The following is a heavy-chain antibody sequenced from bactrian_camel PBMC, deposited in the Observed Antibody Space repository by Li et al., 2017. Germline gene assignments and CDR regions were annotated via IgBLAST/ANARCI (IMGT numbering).Heavy chain of an antibody. D-gene: IGHD3*01. CDR1: GYTYSKYC. V-gene: IGHV3S53*01. Sequence: VQLVESGGGTVQSGGSLKLSCAVSGYTYSKYCLGWFRQAPGKEREEVAAIDSDGSTSYADSVKGRFTMSRDNAKNTLYLQMNSLKTEDTAVYYCAADPRGSAYWGQGTQVTVS. CDR3: AADPRGSAY. J-gene: IGHJ4*01. CDR2: IDSDGST.